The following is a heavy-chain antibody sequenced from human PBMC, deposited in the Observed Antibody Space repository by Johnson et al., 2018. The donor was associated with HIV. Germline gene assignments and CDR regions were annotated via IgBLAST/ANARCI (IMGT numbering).Heavy chain of an antibody. CDR3: TRRDSSELGDAFDI. V-gene: IGHV3-33*01. CDR1: GFTFSSSG. Sequence: QVQLVESGGGVVQPERSLRLSCAASGFTFSSSGMLWVRQAPGKGLEWVAVIWYDGTNEYSADSVKGRFTISRDNAKNSLYLQMNSLRAEDTALYFCTRRDSSELGDAFDIWGQGTMVTVSS. CDR2: IWYDGTNE. J-gene: IGHJ3*02. D-gene: IGHD6-6*01.